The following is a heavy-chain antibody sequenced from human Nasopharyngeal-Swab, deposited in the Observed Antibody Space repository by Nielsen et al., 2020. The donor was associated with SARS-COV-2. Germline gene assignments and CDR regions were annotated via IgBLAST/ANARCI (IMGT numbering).Heavy chain of an antibody. CDR3: AGAKHAPYYDILTGGTLYYYYGMDV. V-gene: IGHV1-46*01. CDR2: INPSGGST. CDR1: GYTFTSYY. D-gene: IGHD3-9*01. J-gene: IGHJ6*02. Sequence: ASVKVSCKASGYTFTSYYMHWVRQAPGQGLEWMGIINPSGGSTSYAQKFQGRVTMTRDTSTSTVYMELSSLRSEDTAVYYCAGAKHAPYYDILTGGTLYYYYGMDVWGQGTTVTVSS.